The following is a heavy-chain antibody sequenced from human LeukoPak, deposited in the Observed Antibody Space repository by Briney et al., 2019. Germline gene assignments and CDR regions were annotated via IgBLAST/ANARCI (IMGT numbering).Heavy chain of an antibody. D-gene: IGHD6-19*01. Sequence: SSETLSLTCTVSGGSISSYYWSWIRQPPGKGLEWIGYIYYSGSTNYNPSLKSRVTISVDTSKNQFSLKLSSVTAADTAVYYCARGGSGRNYYFDYWGQGTLVTVSS. CDR2: IYYSGST. V-gene: IGHV4-59*01. CDR3: ARGGSGRNYYFDY. CDR1: GGSISSYY. J-gene: IGHJ4*02.